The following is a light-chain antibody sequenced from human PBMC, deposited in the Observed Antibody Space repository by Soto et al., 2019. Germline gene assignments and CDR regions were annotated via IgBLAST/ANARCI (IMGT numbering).Light chain of an antibody. V-gene: IGLV1-51*01. CDR1: SSNIGNNY. CDR2: DNN. CDR3: ATWDSSLRAWL. Sequence: QSVLTQPPSVSAAPGQKVTISCSGGSSNIGNNYVSWYQQVAGTTPKLLIFDNNKRPSGIPDRFSGSKSGTSATLGIAGLQTGDAADYYCATWDSSLRAWLFCGGTQLTVL. J-gene: IGLJ3*02.